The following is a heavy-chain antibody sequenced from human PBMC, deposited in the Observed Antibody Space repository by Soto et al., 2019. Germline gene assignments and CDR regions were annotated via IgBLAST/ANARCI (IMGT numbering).Heavy chain of an antibody. V-gene: IGHV1-18*01. D-gene: IGHD3-3*01. CDR3: ARYAVFGADISPKYNYGVDV. CDR1: GYTFTSFG. Sequence: QVQLVQSGPEVKKPGASVTVSCKASGYTFTSFGLAWVRQARGQGLQWLGWISGYNGHTNYAQKFQDRVTLTTDKSTKTAYMELRSLRYDYSAVYYCARYAVFGADISPKYNYGVDVWGQGTTVTVSS. CDR2: ISGYNGHT. J-gene: IGHJ6*02.